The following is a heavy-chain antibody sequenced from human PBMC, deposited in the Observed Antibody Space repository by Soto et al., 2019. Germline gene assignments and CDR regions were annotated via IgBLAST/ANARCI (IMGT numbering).Heavy chain of an antibody. CDR1: GFTFSSYE. V-gene: IGHV3-48*03. Sequence: PEGALRLSCAVSGFTFSSYEMNWVRQAPGKGLEWVSHISSTGSTRYYAESVKGRFTVSRDNAKNSLYLQMNSLRVEDTAVYYCARMFRLYDGPIASWGQGTRVTVSS. CDR3: ARMFRLYDGPIAS. J-gene: IGHJ5*02. CDR2: ISSTGSTR. D-gene: IGHD3-22*01.